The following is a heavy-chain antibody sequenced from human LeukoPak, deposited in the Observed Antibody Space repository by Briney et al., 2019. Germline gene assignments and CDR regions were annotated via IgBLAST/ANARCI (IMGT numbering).Heavy chain of an antibody. CDR1: GYTFTSYC. Sequence: ASVKVSCKASGYTFTSYCMHWVRQAPGQGLEWMGIINPSGGSTSYAQKFQGRVTMTRDTSTSTVYMELSSLRSEDTAVYYCARERLRFLEWLFNTRNWFDPWGQGTLVTVSS. D-gene: IGHD3-3*01. J-gene: IGHJ5*02. CDR2: INPSGGST. CDR3: ARERLRFLEWLFNTRNWFDP. V-gene: IGHV1-46*01.